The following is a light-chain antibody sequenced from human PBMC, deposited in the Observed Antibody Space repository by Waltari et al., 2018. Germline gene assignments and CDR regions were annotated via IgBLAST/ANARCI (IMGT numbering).Light chain of an antibody. J-gene: IGKJ2*01. CDR3: QQSYSTPPYT. V-gene: IGKV1-39*01. CDR2: AAS. CDR1: QSISSY. Sequence: DIQMTQSPSSLSASVGDRVTITCRASQSISSYLNCSQQKPGKAPKLLIYAASSLQSGVPSRFSGSGSGTDFTLTISSLQPEDFATYYCQQSYSTPPYTFGQGTKLEIK.